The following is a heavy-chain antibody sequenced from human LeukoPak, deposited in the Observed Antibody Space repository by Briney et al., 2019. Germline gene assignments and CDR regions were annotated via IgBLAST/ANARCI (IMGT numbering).Heavy chain of an antibody. CDR1: GGSFSGYY. CDR2: INHSGST. J-gene: IGHJ4*02. D-gene: IGHD3-10*01. CDR3: ARLYGSGSYYNY. Sequence: PSETLSLTCTVYGGSFSGYYWSWIRQPPGKGLEWIGEINHSGSTNYNPSLKSRVTISVDTSKNQFSLKLSSVTAAGTAVYYCARLYGSGSYYNYWGQGTLVTVSS. V-gene: IGHV4-34*01.